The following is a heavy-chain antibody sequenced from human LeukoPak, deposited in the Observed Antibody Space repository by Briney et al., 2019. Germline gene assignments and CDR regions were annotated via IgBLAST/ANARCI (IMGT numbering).Heavy chain of an antibody. CDR1: GFTFSSYA. CDR2: ISGSGDTT. Sequence: GGSLRLSCAASGFTFSSYAMSWVRQAPGKGLEWVSVISGSGDTTYYADSVRGRFTISRDNSKNTLYLQMNSLSAEDTAVYYCAKDSIVAMIRGYFDYWGQGTLVTVSS. D-gene: IGHD5-12*01. V-gene: IGHV3-23*01. CDR3: AKDSIVAMIRGYFDY. J-gene: IGHJ4*02.